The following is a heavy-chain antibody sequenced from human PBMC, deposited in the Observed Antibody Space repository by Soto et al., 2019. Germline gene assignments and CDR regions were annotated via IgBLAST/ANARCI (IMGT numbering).Heavy chain of an antibody. Sequence: PGGSLRLSCAASEFTFSSYAMSWVRQAPGKGLEWVSGISGSGGSTHYADSVRGRFTISRDNSKNTLYLQMNSLRAEDTAIYYCAKGRAASDYGCDSWGQGTLVTVSS. J-gene: IGHJ4*02. CDR3: AKGRAASDYGCDS. CDR1: EFTFSSYA. CDR2: ISGSGGST. D-gene: IGHD3-10*01. V-gene: IGHV3-23*01.